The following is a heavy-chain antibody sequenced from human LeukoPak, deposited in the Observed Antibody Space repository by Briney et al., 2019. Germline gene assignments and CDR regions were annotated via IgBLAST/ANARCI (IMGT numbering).Heavy chain of an antibody. Sequence: PSETLPLTCTVSGGSISSYYWSWIRQPAGKGLEWIGRIYTSGSTNYNPSLKSRVTMSVDTSKNQFSLKLSSVTAADTAVYYCARECCPDYDILTGYYYYYYMDVWGKGTTVTVSS. V-gene: IGHV4-4*07. CDR2: IYTSGST. J-gene: IGHJ6*03. CDR3: ARECCPDYDILTGYYYYYYMDV. CDR1: GGSISSYY. D-gene: IGHD3-9*01.